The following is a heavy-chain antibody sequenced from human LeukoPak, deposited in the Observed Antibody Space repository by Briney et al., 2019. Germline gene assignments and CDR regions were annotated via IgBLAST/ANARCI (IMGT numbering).Heavy chain of an antibody. V-gene: IGHV3-20*04. Sequence: GGSLTLSCAASGFTFDDYSMSWVRQAPGKGLEWVSGINCNGGSTGYADSVKGRFTISRDNAKNSLYLQMNSLRAEDTAVYYCASSLRYFDPYFDYWGQGILVAVSS. D-gene: IGHD3-9*01. CDR1: GFTFDDYS. CDR3: ASSLRYFDPYFDY. CDR2: INCNGGST. J-gene: IGHJ4*02.